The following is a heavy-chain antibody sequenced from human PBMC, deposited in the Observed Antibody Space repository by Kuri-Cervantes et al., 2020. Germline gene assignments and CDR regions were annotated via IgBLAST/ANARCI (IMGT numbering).Heavy chain of an antibody. J-gene: IGHJ3*02. Sequence: SETLSLTCTVSGGSISSGDCYWSWIRQPPGKGLEWIGYIYYSGSTYYNPSLKSRVTIPVDTSKNQFSLKLSSVTAADTAVYYCARGDTVDAFDIWGQGTMVTVSS. V-gene: IGHV4-30-4*01. D-gene: IGHD2-2*02. CDR2: IYYSGST. CDR1: GGSISSGDCY. CDR3: ARGDTVDAFDI.